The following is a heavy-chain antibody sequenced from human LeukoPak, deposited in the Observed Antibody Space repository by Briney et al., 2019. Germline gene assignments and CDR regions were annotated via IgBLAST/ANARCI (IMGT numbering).Heavy chain of an antibody. CDR1: GGSISSSTYY. Sequence: PSETLSLTCTVSGGSISSSTYYWGWIRQPPGKGLEWIGTIYYSGSTYYNPSLQSRVTISVDTSKNQFSLKLSSVTAADTAVYYCARSGYSNFDYWGQGTLVTVSS. J-gene: IGHJ4*02. D-gene: IGHD3-3*01. CDR3: ARSGYSNFDY. CDR2: IYYSGST. V-gene: IGHV4-39*07.